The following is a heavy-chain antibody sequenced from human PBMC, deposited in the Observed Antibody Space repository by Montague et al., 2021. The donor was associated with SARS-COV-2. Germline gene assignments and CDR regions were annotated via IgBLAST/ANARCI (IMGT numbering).Heavy chain of an antibody. CDR1: DGSFSGYY. J-gene: IGHJ3*01. CDR2: INHSGST. V-gene: IGHV4-34*01. D-gene: IGHD3-3*01. CDR3: ARGQVTIFGVLIMLPAAGALDV. Sequence: SETLSLTCAVYDGSFSGYYWSWIRQPPGKGLEWIGEINHSGSTNYNHSLTSRVTISVDTSKNQFSLKLNSVSAAVTAVYYCARGQVTIFGVLIMLPAAGALDVWGQGTMVTVSS.